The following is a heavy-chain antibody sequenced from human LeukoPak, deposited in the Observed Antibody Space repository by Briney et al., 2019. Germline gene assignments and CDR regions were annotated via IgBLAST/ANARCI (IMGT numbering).Heavy chain of an antibody. CDR2: IYHSGST. CDR3: ARLALTMIARGYFDY. D-gene: IGHD3-22*01. J-gene: IGHJ4*02. CDR1: GSSISSGGYS. Sequence: SETLSLTCAVSGSSISSGGYSWSWIRQPPGKGLEWIGYIYHSGSTYYNPSLKSRVTISVDRSKNQFSLKLSSVTAADTAVYYCARLALTMIARGYFDYWGQGTLVTVSS. V-gene: IGHV4-30-2*01.